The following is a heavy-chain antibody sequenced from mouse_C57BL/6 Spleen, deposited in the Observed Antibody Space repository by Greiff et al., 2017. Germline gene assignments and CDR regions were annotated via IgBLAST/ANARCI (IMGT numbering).Heavy chain of an antibody. J-gene: IGHJ4*01. CDR1: GYTFTSYD. CDR2: IYPRDGST. CDR3: ARGYGYDRDYAMDY. V-gene: IGHV1-85*01. D-gene: IGHD2-2*01. Sequence: VQLQQSGPELVKPGASVKLSCKASGYTFTSYDINWVKQRPGQGLEWIGWIYPRDGSTKYNEKLKGKATLTVDTSSSTAYMELHSLTSEDSAVYFCARGYGYDRDYAMDYWGQGTSVTVSS.